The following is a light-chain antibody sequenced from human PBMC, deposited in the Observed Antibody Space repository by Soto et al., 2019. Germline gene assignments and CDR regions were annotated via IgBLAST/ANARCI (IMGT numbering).Light chain of an antibody. CDR3: EAWDGSLHACYV. Sequence: NISNIGSNTVNWYQHLPVTAPKLLIYSNNKRTSGVHDRFSGSKSGTSASMAISGLQSEDEADSSCEAWDGSLHACYVFGPGSKFTV. J-gene: IGLJ1*01. CDR2: SNN. V-gene: IGLV1-44*01. CDR1: ISNIGSNT.